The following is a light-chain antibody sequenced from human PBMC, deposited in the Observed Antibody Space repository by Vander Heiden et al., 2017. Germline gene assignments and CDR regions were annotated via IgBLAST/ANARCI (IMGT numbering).Light chain of an antibody. Sequence: QSALTQPASVSGSPGRSITISCTGTSSDIGDHDHVSWYQQHPGKVPKVIIYEVSKRPSGVSNRFSGSKSGNTASLTISGLQAEDDAVYYCCSYTRSSTLVFGTGTKVTAL. CDR3: CSYTRSSTLV. V-gene: IGLV2-14*01. CDR1: SSDIGDHDH. CDR2: EVS. J-gene: IGLJ1*01.